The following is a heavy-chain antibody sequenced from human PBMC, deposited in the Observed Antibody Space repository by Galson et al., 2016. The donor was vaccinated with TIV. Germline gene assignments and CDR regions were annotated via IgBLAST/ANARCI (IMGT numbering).Heavy chain of an antibody. J-gene: IGHJ4*02. CDR2: ISYDGNSK. V-gene: IGHV3-30-3*01. D-gene: IGHD1-1*01. Sequence: SLRLSCAASSFIFSGHAMHWVRQAPGKGLEWVALISYDGNSKYYADSVRGRFTISRDNSKNTLYLQMNSLRAEDTAMYYCARGELATTKILFDYWGQGTLVTVSS. CDR1: SFIFSGHA. CDR3: ARGELATTKILFDY.